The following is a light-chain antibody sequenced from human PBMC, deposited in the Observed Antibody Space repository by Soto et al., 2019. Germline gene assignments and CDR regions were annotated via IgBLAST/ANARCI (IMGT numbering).Light chain of an antibody. CDR1: QSIRNW. V-gene: IGKV1-5*03. CDR3: QQYNTYWT. Sequence: DIQMTQSPSTLSASVGDSVTISCRATQSIRNWLAWYQQKPGRAPKLLIYKASSVESGVPSRFSGSGSGTDFTLTISSLQPDDFATYYCQQYNTYWTFGQGTKVEIK. J-gene: IGKJ1*01. CDR2: KAS.